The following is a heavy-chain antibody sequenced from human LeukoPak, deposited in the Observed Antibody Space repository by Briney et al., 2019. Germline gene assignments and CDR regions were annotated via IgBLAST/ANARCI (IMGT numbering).Heavy chain of an antibody. J-gene: IGHJ4*02. V-gene: IGHV3-7*01. D-gene: IGHD3-10*01. CDR3: ARTIRGY. CDR2: IKEDGSEK. Sequence: PGGSLRLSCAASGFTFSTHWMSWVRQAPGKGLEWVANIKEDGSEKYYADSVKGRFTISRDNAKNSLYLQMNSLRAEDTAVYYCARTIRGYWGQGTLVTVSS. CDR1: GFTFSTHW.